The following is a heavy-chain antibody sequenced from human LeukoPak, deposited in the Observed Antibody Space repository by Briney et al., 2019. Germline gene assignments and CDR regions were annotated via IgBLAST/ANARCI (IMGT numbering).Heavy chain of an antibody. D-gene: IGHD3-10*01. Sequence: ASVKVSCKASGYTFTDYYMHWVRQAPGQGLEGMGWINPNSGGTNYAQKFQGRVTMTRDTSISTAYMELSRLRSDDTAVYYCARDQILLWFGELNWFDPWGQGTLVTVSS. V-gene: IGHV1-2*02. J-gene: IGHJ5*02. CDR3: ARDQILLWFGELNWFDP. CDR1: GYTFTDYY. CDR2: INPNSGGT.